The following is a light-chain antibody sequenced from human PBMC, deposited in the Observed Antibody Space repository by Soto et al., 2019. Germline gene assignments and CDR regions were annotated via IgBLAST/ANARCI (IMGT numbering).Light chain of an antibody. CDR1: QSVSAL. V-gene: IGKV1-5*01. CDR2: DAS. CDR3: QHYNSYGK. J-gene: IGKJ1*01. Sequence: DIQMTQSPSTLSASVGDRVTISCRASQSVSALLAWYQQKPGKAPKLLISDASSLKSGVPSRLSGSGSGTEFTLTISSVQPDDFASYYCQHYNSYGKFGQGTKV.